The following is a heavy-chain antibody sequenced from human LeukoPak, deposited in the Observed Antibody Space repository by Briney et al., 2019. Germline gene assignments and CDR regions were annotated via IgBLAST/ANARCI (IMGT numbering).Heavy chain of an antibody. CDR3: AKRAPYYYGSGSYYYWFDP. D-gene: IGHD3-10*01. V-gene: IGHV3-30*02. CDR2: IRYDGSNK. J-gene: IGHJ5*02. Sequence: PGGSLRLSCAASGFTFSSYGMHWVRQAPGKGLEWVAFIRYDGSNKYYADSVKGRFTISRDNSKNTPYLQMNSLRAEDTAVYYCAKRAPYYYGSGSYYYWFDPWGQGTLVTVSS. CDR1: GFTFSSYG.